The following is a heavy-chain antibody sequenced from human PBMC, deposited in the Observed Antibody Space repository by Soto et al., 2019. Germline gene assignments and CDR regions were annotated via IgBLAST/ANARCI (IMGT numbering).Heavy chain of an antibody. V-gene: IGHV4-39*01. J-gene: IGHJ6*02. Sequence: QLQLQESGPGLVKPSETLSLTCTVSGGSISSSSYYWGWIRQPPGKGLEWIGSIYYSGSTYYNPSLKSRVTIAVDTAKIQFSLNLSSVTAADTAVYYCARHWPDGAHGLLGYCSGGSCYHPYYYGMDVWGQGTTVTVSS. D-gene: IGHD2-15*01. CDR2: IYYSGST. CDR3: ARHWPDGAHGLLGYCSGGSCYHPYYYGMDV. CDR1: GGSISSSSYY.